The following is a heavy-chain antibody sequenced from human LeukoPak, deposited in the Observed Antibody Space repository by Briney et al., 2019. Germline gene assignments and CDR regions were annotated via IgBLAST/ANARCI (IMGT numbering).Heavy chain of an antibody. CDR2: IYYSGST. V-gene: IGHV4-39*01. Sequence: SETLSLTCTVSGGSISSSSYCWGWIRRPPGKGLEWIGSIYYSGSTYYNPSLKSPVTISVDTSTNQFSLKMSSVTAADTAVYYCARSPSNIAVAGRDAFDIWGQGTTVTVSS. D-gene: IGHD6-19*01. CDR1: GGSISSSSYC. CDR3: ARSPSNIAVAGRDAFDI. J-gene: IGHJ3*02.